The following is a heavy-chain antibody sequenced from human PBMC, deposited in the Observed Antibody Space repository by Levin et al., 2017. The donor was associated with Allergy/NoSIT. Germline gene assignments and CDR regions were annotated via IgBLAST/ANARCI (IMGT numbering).Heavy chain of an antibody. CDR3: ARASYLPRMGFDY. J-gene: IGHJ4*02. Sequence: SETLSLTCAVSGGSISSGGYSWSWIRQPPGKGLEWIGYIYHSGSTYYNPSLKSRVTISVDRSKNQFSLKLSSVTAADTAVYYCARASYLPRMGFDYWGQGTLVTVSS. V-gene: IGHV4-30-2*01. CDR1: GGSISSGGYS. CDR2: IYHSGST. D-gene: IGHD2-15*01.